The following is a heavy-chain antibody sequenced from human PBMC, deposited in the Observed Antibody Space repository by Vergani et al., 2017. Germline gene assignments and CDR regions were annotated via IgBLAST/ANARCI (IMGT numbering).Heavy chain of an antibody. D-gene: IGHD4-23*01. J-gene: IGHJ4*02. Sequence: VQLQESGPGLVTPSGTLYLTCAVSGGSISSSNWWRWVRQPPGKGLEWIGEIYHSGSTNYNPSLKSRVTISVDKSKNQFSLKLSAVTAADTAVYYCARGAFGGNGVSDYWGQGTLVTVSS. V-gene: IGHV4-4*02. CDR3: ARGAFGGNGVSDY. CDR2: IYHSGST. CDR1: GGSISSSNW.